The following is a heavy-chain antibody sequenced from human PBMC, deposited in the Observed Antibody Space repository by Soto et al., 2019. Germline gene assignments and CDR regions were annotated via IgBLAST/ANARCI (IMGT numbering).Heavy chain of an antibody. CDR1: GFTFSSYA. D-gene: IGHD3-22*01. CDR2: ISYDGSNK. V-gene: IGHV3-30-3*01. J-gene: IGHJ6*02. Sequence: GGSLRLSCAASGFTFSSYAMHWVRQATGKGLEWVAVISYDGSNKYYADSVKGRFTISRDNSKNTLYLQMNSLRAEDTAVYYCARGRSGYYPQTNYYYYYGMDVWGQGTTVTVSS. CDR3: ARGRSGYYPQTNYYYYYGMDV.